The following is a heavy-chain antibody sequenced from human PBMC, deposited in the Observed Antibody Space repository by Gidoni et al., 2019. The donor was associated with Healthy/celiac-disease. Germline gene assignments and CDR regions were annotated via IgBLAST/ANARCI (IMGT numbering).Heavy chain of an antibody. CDR3: ARGPGVVDYFDY. V-gene: IGHV4-61*01. J-gene: IGHJ4*02. D-gene: IGHD3-3*01. CDR1: GGSVSSGSYY. Sequence: QVQLQESGPGLVKPSETLSLTCTVSGGSVSSGSYYWSWIRQPPGKGLEWIGYIYYSGSTNYNPSLKSRVTISVDTSKNQFSLKLSSVTAADTAVYYCARGPGVVDYFDYWGQGTLVTVSS. CDR2: IYYSGST.